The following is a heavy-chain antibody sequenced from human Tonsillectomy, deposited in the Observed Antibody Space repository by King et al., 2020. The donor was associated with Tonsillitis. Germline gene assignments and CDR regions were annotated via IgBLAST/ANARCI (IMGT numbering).Heavy chain of an antibody. D-gene: IGHD2-2*01. CDR3: ARGSSCSSTSCFSPTRHYDYYYYMDA. CDR2: ISSSSSYI. J-gene: IGHJ6*03. V-gene: IGHV3-21*01. CDR1: GFTFSSYS. Sequence: VQLVESGGGLVKPGGSLRLSCAASGFTFSSYSMNWVRQAPGKGLEWVSSISSSSSYIYYADSVKGRFTISRDNAKNSLYLQMNSLRAEDTAVYYCARGSSCSSTSCFSPTRHYDYYYYMDAWGKGTPVTVSS.